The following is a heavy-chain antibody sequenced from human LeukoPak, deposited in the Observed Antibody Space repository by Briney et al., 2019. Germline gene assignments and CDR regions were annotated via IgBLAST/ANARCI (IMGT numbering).Heavy chain of an antibody. Sequence: PGGSLRLSCAASGFTFSRHWMNWVRQAPGKGLEWVSSISSRSSQIYYADSVKGRFTISRDNAKNSLYLQMNSLRAEDTAVYYCARYSSGFDYWGQGTLVTVSS. J-gene: IGHJ4*02. CDR3: ARYSSGFDY. D-gene: IGHD6-19*01. CDR2: ISSRSSQI. CDR1: GFTFSRHW. V-gene: IGHV3-21*01.